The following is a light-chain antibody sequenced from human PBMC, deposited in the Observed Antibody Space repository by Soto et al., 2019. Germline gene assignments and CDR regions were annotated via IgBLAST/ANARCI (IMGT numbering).Light chain of an antibody. Sequence: DIQSTQSPSTLSASVGDSVTITSRASQDISTHLAWFAQTPGRAPQLRIYAEYTLQSGVPSRFSGSGAGTDFTLNISSLQPEDLATYYCQQSYSTPPTFGQGTRLEIK. CDR3: QQSYSTPPT. CDR1: QDISTH. V-gene: IGKV1-39*01. CDR2: AEY. J-gene: IGKJ5*01.